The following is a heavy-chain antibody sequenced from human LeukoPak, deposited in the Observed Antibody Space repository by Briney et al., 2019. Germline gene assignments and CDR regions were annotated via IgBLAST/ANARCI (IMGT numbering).Heavy chain of an antibody. CDR1: GVTFCIYS. Sequence: AGGSLRLSRAASGVTFCIYSMNCVCDAPRKRLEWVSSISSIECYIRYATTVKSRYTISRESAENLLYLQMNNLIAENMTVEYCARDCVPRFTIARGVLDYWGQGTVVTVSS. D-gene: IGHD3-10*01. J-gene: IGHJ4*02. CDR2: ISSIECYI. V-gene: IGHV3-21*01. CDR3: ARDCVPRFTIARGVLDY.